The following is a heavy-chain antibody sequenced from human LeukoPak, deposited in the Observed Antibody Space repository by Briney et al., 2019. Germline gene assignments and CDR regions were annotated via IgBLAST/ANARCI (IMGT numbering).Heavy chain of an antibody. J-gene: IGHJ6*03. CDR2: IYTSGST. CDR3: ARHFAVGSNYYYMDV. D-gene: IGHD3-3*02. V-gene: IGHV4-4*09. CDR1: GGSISSYY. Sequence: SETLSLTCTVSGGSISSYYWSWIRQPPGKGLEWIGYIYTSGSTNYNPSLKSRVTISVDTSKNQFSLKLSSVTAADTAVFYCARHFAVGSNYYYMDVWGKGTTVTVSS.